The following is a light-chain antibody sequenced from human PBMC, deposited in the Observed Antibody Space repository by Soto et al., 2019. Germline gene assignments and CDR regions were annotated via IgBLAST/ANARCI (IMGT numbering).Light chain of an antibody. V-gene: IGKV1-27*01. J-gene: IGKJ3*01. CDR3: QKYSSVPV. CDR1: QGISNY. CDR2: AAS. Sequence: DIQMTQSPSSLSASVGDRVTITCRASQGISNYVAWYQQKPGKPPKLLIYAASTLQSGVPSRFSGSGSGTEFPLTINSLQPEDVATYSCQKYSSVPVFGPGTKVDIK.